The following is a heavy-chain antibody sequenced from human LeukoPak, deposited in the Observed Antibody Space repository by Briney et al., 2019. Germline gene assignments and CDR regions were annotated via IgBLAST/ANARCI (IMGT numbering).Heavy chain of an antibody. D-gene: IGHD4-17*01. CDR2: ISASGDKT. CDR1: NVTFGVYA. CDR3: AKDRDGDFYFYMDV. Sequence: GGSLRLSCAASNVTFGVYAMSWVRQAPGKGQEWISLISASGDKTYYADSVKGRFTVSRDNSRNTMYLQMDSLRAEDTAVYYCAKDRDGDFYFYMDVWGTGTTVIVSS. V-gene: IGHV3-23*01. J-gene: IGHJ6*03.